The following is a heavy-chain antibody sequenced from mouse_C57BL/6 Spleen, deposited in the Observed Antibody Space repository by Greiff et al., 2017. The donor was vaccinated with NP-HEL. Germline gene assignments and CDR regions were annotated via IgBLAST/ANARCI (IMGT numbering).Heavy chain of an antibody. Sequence: QVQLQQPGTELVKPGASVKLSCKASGYTFTSYWMHWVKQRPGQGLEWIGNINPSNGGTNYNEKFKSKATLTVDKSSSTAYMQLSSLTSEDSAVYDCARGPIYYDYDEGRAMDYWGQGTSVTVSS. J-gene: IGHJ4*01. D-gene: IGHD2-4*01. CDR3: ARGPIYYDYDEGRAMDY. CDR1: GYTFTSYW. V-gene: IGHV1-53*01. CDR2: INPSNGGT.